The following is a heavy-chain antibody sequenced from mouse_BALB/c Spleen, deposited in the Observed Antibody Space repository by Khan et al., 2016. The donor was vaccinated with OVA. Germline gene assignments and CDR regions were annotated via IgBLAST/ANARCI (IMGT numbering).Heavy chain of an antibody. V-gene: IGHV3-2*02. CDR1: GYSITTNYA. J-gene: IGHJ4*01. CDR3: ARQNYYGDALDY. CDR2: ISYSGYT. D-gene: IGHD1-2*01. Sequence: EVELVASGPGLVKPSQSLSLTCTVTGYSITTNYAWSWIRQFPGNKLEWMGYISYSGYTNYNPSLNSRIFVTRDTSENQFFLQLNSVTTEDTATDYCARQNYYGDALDYWGQGTSVTVSS.